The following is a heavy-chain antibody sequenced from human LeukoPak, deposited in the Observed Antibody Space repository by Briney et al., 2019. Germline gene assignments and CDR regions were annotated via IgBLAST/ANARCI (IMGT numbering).Heavy chain of an antibody. Sequence: GSLRLSCAASGFTFNYTWMSWVRQAPGRGPEWVATIKQHGSEELYVDSVKGRFTISRDNTKSSLYLQMNRLGAEDTAVYYCARIGIDYLASYHFDYWGQGSLVTGSS. CDR3: ARIGIDYLASYHFDY. D-gene: IGHD2/OR15-2a*01. V-gene: IGHV3-7*01. CDR1: GFTFNYTW. J-gene: IGHJ4*02. CDR2: IKQHGSEE.